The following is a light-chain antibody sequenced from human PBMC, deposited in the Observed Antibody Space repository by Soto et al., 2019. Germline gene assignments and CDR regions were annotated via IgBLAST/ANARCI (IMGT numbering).Light chain of an antibody. Sequence: EIVMTQSPATLSVSPGERATLSCRASQSVSSNLAWYQQKPGQAPRLLIYGASIRATGISARFSGSGSGTEFTLTISSLQSEDFAVYYCQQYHNRPQITFGQGTRLEIK. CDR1: QSVSSN. CDR3: QQYHNRPQIT. CDR2: GAS. V-gene: IGKV3-15*01. J-gene: IGKJ5*01.